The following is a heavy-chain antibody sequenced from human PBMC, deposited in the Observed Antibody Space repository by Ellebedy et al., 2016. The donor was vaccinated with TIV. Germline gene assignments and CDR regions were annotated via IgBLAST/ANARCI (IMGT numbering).Heavy chain of an antibody. D-gene: IGHD6-13*01. V-gene: IGHV3-7*01. CDR3: ARDAASGKTDY. CDR2: INQDGNEK. CDR1: GFTSSNSW. J-gene: IGHJ4*02. Sequence: PGGSLRLSCVASGFTSSNSWMSWVRQAPGKGLEWLANINQDGNEKNHVDSVKGRFTISRDNAKNSLYLQMNSLRADDTALYYCARDAASGKTDYWGQGTLVTVSS.